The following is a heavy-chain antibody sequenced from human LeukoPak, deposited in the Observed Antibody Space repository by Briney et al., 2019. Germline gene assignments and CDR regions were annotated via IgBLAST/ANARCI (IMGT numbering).Heavy chain of an antibody. CDR2: ISAYNGNT. D-gene: IGHD1-14*01. CDR3: ARVDWERWNHNYYFDY. J-gene: IGHJ4*02. CDR1: GYTFTSYG. V-gene: IGHV1-18*01. Sequence: ASVKVSCKASGYTFTSYGISWVRQAPGQGLEWMGWISAYNGNTNYAQKLQGRVTMTTDTSTSTAYMELRSLRSDDTAVYYCARVDWERWNHNYYFDYWGQGTLVTVSS.